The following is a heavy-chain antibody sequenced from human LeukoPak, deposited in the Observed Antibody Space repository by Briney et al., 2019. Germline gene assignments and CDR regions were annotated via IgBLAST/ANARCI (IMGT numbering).Heavy chain of an antibody. CDR3: ASFPEQYSLIDY. J-gene: IGHJ4*02. Sequence: LETLSLTCTVSGDSISSYYWSWIRQPPGKGLEWIGSIYYSGSTYYNPSLKSRVTISVDTSKNQFSLKLSSVTAADTAVYYCASFPEQYSLIDYWGQGTLVTVSS. CDR1: GDSISSYY. V-gene: IGHV4-59*05. D-gene: IGHD5-12*01. CDR2: IYYSGST.